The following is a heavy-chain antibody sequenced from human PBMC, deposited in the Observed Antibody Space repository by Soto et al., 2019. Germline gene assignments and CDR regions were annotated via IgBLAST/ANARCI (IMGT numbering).Heavy chain of an antibody. D-gene: IGHD1-26*01. V-gene: IGHV4-4*07. CDR3: ARVVEGSVGITTVDY. CDR2: IYTSGST. CDR1: GGSISSSY. J-gene: IGHJ4*02. Sequence: PSETLSLTCTVSGGSISSSYWGWIRQPAGKGLEWIGRIYTSGSTNYNPSLKSRVTMSLDTSTNRISLQLTSVTAADTAVYYCARVVEGSVGITTVDYWGQGTLVTVSS.